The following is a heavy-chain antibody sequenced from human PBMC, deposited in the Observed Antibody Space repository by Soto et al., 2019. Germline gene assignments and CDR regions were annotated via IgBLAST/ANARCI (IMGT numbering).Heavy chain of an antibody. D-gene: IGHD5-18*01. CDR1: GGTFSSYA. CDR2: VIPIFGTA. J-gene: IGHJ6*02. V-gene: IGHV1-69*13. CDR3: ARALGYSYGYYYYYGMDV. Sequence: GASVKVSCKASGGTFSSYAISWVRQAPGQGLGWKGRVIPIFGTANYTQKFQGRVTITADESTSTAYMELSSLRSEDTALYYCARALGYSYGYYYYYGMDVWGQGTTVTVSS.